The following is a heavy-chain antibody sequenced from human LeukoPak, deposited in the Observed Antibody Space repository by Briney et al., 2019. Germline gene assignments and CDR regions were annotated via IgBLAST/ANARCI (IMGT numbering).Heavy chain of an antibody. Sequence: ASVKVSCKAPSYTFTNYGISWVRQDPGQGLEWMGWISAYNGNTNYAQTLQGRVTMSTDTSPSTAYMELRSLRSDDTAVYYCARDQSLSHFWSPGILDYWGQGTLVTVSS. J-gene: IGHJ4*02. CDR1: SYTFTNYG. D-gene: IGHD3-3*02. CDR3: ARDQSLSHFWSPGILDY. CDR2: ISAYNGNT. V-gene: IGHV1-18*01.